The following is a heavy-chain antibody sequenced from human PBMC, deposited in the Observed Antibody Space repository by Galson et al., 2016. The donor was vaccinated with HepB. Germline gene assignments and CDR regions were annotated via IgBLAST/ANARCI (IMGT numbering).Heavy chain of an antibody. CDR2: ISYDGRNK. Sequence: SLRLSCAASGFTFSSCGMHWVRQAPGKGLEWVAVISYDGRNKYYADSVKGRFTISRDNSKNTLYLQMNSLRAEDTAVYYCAKDGRIYCSSASCHDHFHYWGQGTLVTVSS. J-gene: IGHJ4*02. V-gene: IGHV3-30*18. CDR3: AKDGRIYCSSASCHDHFHY. D-gene: IGHD2-2*01. CDR1: GFTFSSCG.